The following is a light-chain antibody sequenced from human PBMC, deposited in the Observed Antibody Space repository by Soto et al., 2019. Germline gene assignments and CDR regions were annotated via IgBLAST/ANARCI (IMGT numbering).Light chain of an antibody. CDR3: QQYNEWPLT. Sequence: ETVMTQSPATLSVSPGGRATLSCGASQSVSTNLAWYQQKPGQVPRLLIYGASTSASDIPARFSGSGSGTEFTLTLSSLQSEDFAVYYCQQYNEWPLTFGGGTKVEIE. CDR1: QSVSTN. V-gene: IGKV3-15*01. CDR2: GAS. J-gene: IGKJ4*01.